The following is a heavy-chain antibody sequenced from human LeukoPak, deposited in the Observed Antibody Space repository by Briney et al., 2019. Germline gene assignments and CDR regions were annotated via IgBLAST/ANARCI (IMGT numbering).Heavy chain of an antibody. D-gene: IGHD2-8*01. CDR2: IKSKTHGGTT. CDR1: GFTFSNAW. V-gene: IGHV3-15*01. J-gene: IGHJ4*02. Sequence: PGGSLRLSCAASGFTFSNAWMTWVRQAPGKGLEWVGRIKSKTHGGTTDYAAPVKGRFTLSRDDSKNTVHLQMNSLKTDDTAVYYCTTSFQPGVDYWAQGTLVTVSS. CDR3: TTSFQPGVDY.